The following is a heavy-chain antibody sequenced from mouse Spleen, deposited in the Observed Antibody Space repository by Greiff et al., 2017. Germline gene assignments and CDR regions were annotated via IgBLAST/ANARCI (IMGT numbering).Heavy chain of an antibody. D-gene: IGHD2-4*01. CDR2: ISSGGSYT. CDR1: GFTFSSYA. V-gene: IGHV5-9-3*01. Sequence: EVKLMESGGGLVKPGGSLKLSCAASGFTFSSYAMSWVRQTPEKRLEWVATISSGGSYTYYPDSVKGRFTISRDNAKNTLYLQMSSLRSEDTAMYYCARHFDDYDSYWYFDVWGAGTTVTVSS. J-gene: IGHJ1*01. CDR3: ARHFDDYDSYWYFDV.